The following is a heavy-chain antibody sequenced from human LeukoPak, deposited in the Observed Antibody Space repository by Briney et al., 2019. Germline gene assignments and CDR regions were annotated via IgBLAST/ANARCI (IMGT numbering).Heavy chain of an antibody. CDR3: ARGRPYSGGYHLDY. J-gene: IGHJ4*02. V-gene: IGHV4-39*01. CDR2: IYYSGST. Sequence: SETLSLTCTVSGDSTSSDRYYGGWVRQPPGKGLEWIGNIYYSGSTYYNPSLKSRVTMSVDTSKNQFFLKLDSVTAADTAVYYCARGRPYSGGYHLDYWGQGTLVTVSS. CDR1: GDSTSSDRYY. D-gene: IGHD1-26*01.